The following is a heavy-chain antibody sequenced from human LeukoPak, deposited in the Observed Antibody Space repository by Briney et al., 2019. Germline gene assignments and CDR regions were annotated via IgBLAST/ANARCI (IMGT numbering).Heavy chain of an antibody. Sequence: GASVKVSCKASGYTFTGYYMHWVRQAPGQGLEWMGWINPNSGGTNYAQKFQGRVTMTRDTSISTAYMELSRLRSDDTAVYYCARALLRFLEWFRDWGQGTLVTVSS. CDR3: ARALLRFLEWFRD. CDR1: GYTFTGYY. J-gene: IGHJ4*02. D-gene: IGHD3-3*01. V-gene: IGHV1-2*02. CDR2: INPNSGGT.